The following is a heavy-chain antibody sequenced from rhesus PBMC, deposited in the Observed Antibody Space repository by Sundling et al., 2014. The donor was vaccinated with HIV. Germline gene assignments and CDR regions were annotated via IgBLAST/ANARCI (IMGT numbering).Heavy chain of an antibody. CDR3: VIGNDGDY. CDR2: INPRTGDT. V-gene: IGHV1-138*01. J-gene: IGHJ4*01. CDR1: GYTFTDYY. Sequence: QVQVVQSGAEVKKPGSSVKVSCQTSGYTFTDYYIQWVRQAPGQGFEWLGRINPRTGDTDFAQKFQGRVTMNRDTSTNTAYMELSGLTSEDTAVYSCVIGNDGDYWGQGTRITVSS. D-gene: IGHD1-32*01.